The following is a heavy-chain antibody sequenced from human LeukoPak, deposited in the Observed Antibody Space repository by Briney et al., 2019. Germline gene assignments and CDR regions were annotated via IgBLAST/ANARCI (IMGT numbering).Heavy chain of an antibody. J-gene: IGHJ4*02. CDR1: GFTFSSYA. Sequence: GGSLRLSCAASGFTFSSYAMSWVRQAPGKGLEWVSAISGSSSSTYYADSVKGRFTISRDNAKNSLYLQMNSLRAEDTAVYYCARDLYYYDSSGYYPTGYWGQGTLVTVSS. CDR2: ISGSSSST. CDR3: ARDLYYYDSSGYYPTGY. V-gene: IGHV3-23*01. D-gene: IGHD3-22*01.